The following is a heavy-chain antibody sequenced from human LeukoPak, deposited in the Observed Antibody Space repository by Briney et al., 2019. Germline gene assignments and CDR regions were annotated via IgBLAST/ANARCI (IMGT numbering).Heavy chain of an antibody. Sequence: GGSLRLSCAASGFKFSNHGMHWVRQAPGKGLEGGAVIWYDGSNKYYADSVKGRFTISRDNSKNTLYLQMNSLRAEDTAVYYCARDREARFFDYWGQGTLVTVSS. V-gene: IGHV3-33*01. CDR1: GFKFSNHG. D-gene: IGHD1-26*01. CDR2: IWYDGSNK. J-gene: IGHJ4*02. CDR3: ARDREARFFDY.